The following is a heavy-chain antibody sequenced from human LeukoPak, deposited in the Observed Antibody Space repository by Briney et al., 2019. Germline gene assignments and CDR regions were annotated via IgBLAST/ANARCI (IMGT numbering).Heavy chain of an antibody. CDR3: ARVKCSGGSCYRGAWFDP. J-gene: IGHJ5*02. CDR2: ISSSGSTI. V-gene: IGHV3-11*01. D-gene: IGHD2-15*01. CDR1: GFTFSDYY. Sequence: GGSLRLSCAASGFTFSDYYMSWIRQAPGEGLEWVSYISSSGSTIYYADSVKGRFTISRDNAKNSLYLQMNSLRAEDTAVYYCARVKCSGGSCYRGAWFDPWGQGTLVTVSS.